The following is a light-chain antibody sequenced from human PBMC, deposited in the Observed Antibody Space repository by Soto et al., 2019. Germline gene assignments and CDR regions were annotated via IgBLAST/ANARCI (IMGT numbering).Light chain of an antibody. CDR1: QAISKN. Sequence: IQMTQSPSSLSASVGDRVTITCQASQAISKNLNWYQQKPGNAPKLLIYDASSLQTGVPSRFSGSGSATHFTFTISSLQPEDVATYYCQQYDNLLPITFGQGTRLEIK. V-gene: IGKV1-33*01. CDR3: QQYDNLLPIT. J-gene: IGKJ5*01. CDR2: DAS.